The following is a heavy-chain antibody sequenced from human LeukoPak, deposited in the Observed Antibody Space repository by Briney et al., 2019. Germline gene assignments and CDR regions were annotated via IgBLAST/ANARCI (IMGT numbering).Heavy chain of an antibody. CDR3: ARGYCSSTSCYRLSWFDP. CDR2: IIPIFGTA. D-gene: IGHD2-2*02. V-gene: IGHV1-69*01. J-gene: IGHJ5*02. CDR1: GGTFSSYA. Sequence: GSSVKVSCKASGGTFSSYAISWVRQAPGQGLEWMGGIIPIFGTANYAQKFQGRVTITADESTSTAYMELSSLRSEDTAVYYCARGYCSSTSCYRLSWFDPWGPGTLVTVSS.